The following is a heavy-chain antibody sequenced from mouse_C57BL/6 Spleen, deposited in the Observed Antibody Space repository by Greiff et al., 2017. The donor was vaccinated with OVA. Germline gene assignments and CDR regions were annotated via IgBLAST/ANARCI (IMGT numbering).Heavy chain of an antibody. CDR2: INYDGSST. CDR1: GFTFSDYY. CDR3: ARDDHYYGSSEESSYWYFDV. Sequence: EVQRVESEGGLVQPGSSMKLSCTASGFTFSDYYMAWVRQVPEKGLEWVANINYDGSSTYYLDSLKSRFIISSDNAKNILYLQMSSLKSEDTATYYCARDDHYYGSSEESSYWYFDVWGTGTTVTVSS. D-gene: IGHD1-1*01. V-gene: IGHV5-16*01. J-gene: IGHJ1*03.